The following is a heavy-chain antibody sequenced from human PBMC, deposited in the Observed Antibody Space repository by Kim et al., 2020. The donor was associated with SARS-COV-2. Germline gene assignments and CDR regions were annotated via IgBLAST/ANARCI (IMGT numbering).Heavy chain of an antibody. V-gene: IGHV3-53*05. Sequence: YAAAVEGRVTISRDNSKNTIYLQMNSLRPEDTAIYYCARDLYYYGSGITDYWGQGTPVTVSS. J-gene: IGHJ4*02. CDR3: ARDLYYYGSGITDY. D-gene: IGHD3-10*01.